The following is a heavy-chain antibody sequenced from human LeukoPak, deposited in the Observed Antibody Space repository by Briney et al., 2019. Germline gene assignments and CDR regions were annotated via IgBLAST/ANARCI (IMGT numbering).Heavy chain of an antibody. Sequence: RASVTVSCKASGYTFTSYYMHWVRQATGRGLEWMGIINPSGGSTSYAQKFQGRVTMTRDTSTSTVYMELSSLRSEDTAVYYCARDEEVGAPFDYWGQGTLVTVSS. CDR2: INPSGGST. D-gene: IGHD1-26*01. V-gene: IGHV1-46*01. CDR3: ARDEEVGAPFDY. CDR1: GYTFTSYY. J-gene: IGHJ4*02.